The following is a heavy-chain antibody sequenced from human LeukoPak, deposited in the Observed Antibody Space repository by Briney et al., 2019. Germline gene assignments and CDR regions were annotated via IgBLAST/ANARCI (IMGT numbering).Heavy chain of an antibody. J-gene: IGHJ3*02. D-gene: IGHD4-17*01. CDR3: ARDRQATTAYDAFAI. Sequence: PSETLSLTCTVSGDSISSYYWSWVRQPPGKGLEWIGYIYYSGSTKYNPSLKSRVPISVDPSKNQFPLKLSSVTAADTAVYYCARDRQATTAYDAFAIWGRGTMVTVSS. CDR1: GDSISSYY. V-gene: IGHV4-59*01. CDR2: IYYSGST.